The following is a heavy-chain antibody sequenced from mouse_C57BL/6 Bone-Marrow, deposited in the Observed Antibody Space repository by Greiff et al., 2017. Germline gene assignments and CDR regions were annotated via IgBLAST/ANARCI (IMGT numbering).Heavy chain of an antibody. Sequence: EVKLMESGGDLVKPGGSLKLSCAASGFTFSSYGMSWVRQTPEKRLEWVATISSGGSYTYYPDSVKGRGTISRDKAKNTMYLQMSSLKSEDTAMYYCARDSAFYWYFDVWGTGTTVTVSS. V-gene: IGHV5-6*01. CDR1: GFTFSSYG. J-gene: IGHJ1*03. D-gene: IGHD2-12*01. CDR2: ISSGGSYT. CDR3: ARDSAFYWYFDV.